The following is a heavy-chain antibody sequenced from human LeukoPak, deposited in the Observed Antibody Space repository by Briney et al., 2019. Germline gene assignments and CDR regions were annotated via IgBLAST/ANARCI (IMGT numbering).Heavy chain of an antibody. CDR2: ISSSGSTI. J-gene: IGHJ3*02. V-gene: IGHV3-48*03. CDR1: GFTFSASA. Sequence: GGSLRLSCAASGFTFSASAMHWVRQAPGKGLEWVSYISSSGSTIYYADSVKGRFTISRDNAKNSLYLQMNSLRAEDTAVYYCARDCGGGSCYSPYDAFDIWGQGTMVTVSS. D-gene: IGHD2-15*01. CDR3: ARDCGGGSCYSPYDAFDI.